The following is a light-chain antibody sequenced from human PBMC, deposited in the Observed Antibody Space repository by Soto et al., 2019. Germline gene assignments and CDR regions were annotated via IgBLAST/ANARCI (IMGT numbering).Light chain of an antibody. CDR3: AAWDDSLNGYV. CDR2: SNN. V-gene: IGLV1-44*01. Sequence: QSVLTQPPSTSGTPGQRVTISCSGSSSNIGSNTVNWYQQLPGMAPKLLIYSNNQGPSGVPDRFSGSKSGTSASLAISGLQSEDEADYYCAAWDDSLNGYVFGTGTKLTV. J-gene: IGLJ1*01. CDR1: SSNIGSNT.